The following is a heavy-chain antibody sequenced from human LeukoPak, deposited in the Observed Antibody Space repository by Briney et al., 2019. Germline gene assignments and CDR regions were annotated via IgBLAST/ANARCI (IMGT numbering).Heavy chain of an antibody. J-gene: IGHJ4*02. V-gene: IGHV7-4-1*02. CDR1: GYTFTSYA. CDR2: INTNTGNP. Sequence: ASVKVSCKAFGYTFTSYAMNWVRQAPGQGLEWMGWINTNTGNPTYAQDFTGRFVFSLDTSVSTAYLQISSLKAEDTAVYYCTREIFHCGGPCRSLWGQGTLVTVSS. CDR3: TREIFHCGGPCRSL. D-gene: IGHD2-21*01.